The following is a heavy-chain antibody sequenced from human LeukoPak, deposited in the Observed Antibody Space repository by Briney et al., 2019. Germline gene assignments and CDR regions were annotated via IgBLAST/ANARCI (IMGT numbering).Heavy chain of an antibody. Sequence: GGSLRLSCAVSGFTLSDHHMDWVRQAPGKGLEWVGFIRSKAYGGTTEYAASVKGRFTISRDDSKSIAYLQMNSLKTEDTAVYYCTASSGWYYFDYWGQGTLVTVSS. CDR1: GFTLSDHH. J-gene: IGHJ4*02. V-gene: IGHV3-49*04. CDR3: TASSGWYYFDY. D-gene: IGHD6-19*01. CDR2: IRSKAYGGTT.